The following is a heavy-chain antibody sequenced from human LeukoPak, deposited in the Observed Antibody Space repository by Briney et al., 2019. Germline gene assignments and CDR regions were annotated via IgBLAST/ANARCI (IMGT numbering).Heavy chain of an antibody. CDR2: IKQDGSEK. CDR1: GFTFSSYW. CDR3: AREGEYYYDSSGYYYVY. J-gene: IGHJ4*02. Sequence: GGSLRLSCVASGFTFSSYWMSWVRQAPGKGLEWVANIKQDGSEKYYVDSVKGRFTISRDNAKNSLYLQMNSLRAEDTAVYYCAREGEYYYDSSGYYYVYWGQGTLVTVSS. V-gene: IGHV3-7*01. D-gene: IGHD3-22*01.